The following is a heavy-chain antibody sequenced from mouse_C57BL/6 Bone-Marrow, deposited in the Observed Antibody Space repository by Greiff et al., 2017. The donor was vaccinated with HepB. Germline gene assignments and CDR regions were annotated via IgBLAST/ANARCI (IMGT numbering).Heavy chain of an antibody. Sequence: EVMLVESGEGLVKPEGSLKLSCAASGFTFSSYAMSWVRQTPEKRLEWVAYISSGGDYIYYADTVKGRFTISRDNARNTLYLQMSSLKSEDTAMYYCTRGGLWFAYWGQGTLVTVSA. CDR1: GFTFSSYA. CDR3: TRGGLWFAY. CDR2: ISSGGDYI. V-gene: IGHV5-9-1*02. J-gene: IGHJ3*01.